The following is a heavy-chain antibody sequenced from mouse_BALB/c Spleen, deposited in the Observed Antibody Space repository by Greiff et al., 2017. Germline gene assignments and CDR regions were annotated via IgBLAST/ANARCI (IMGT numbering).Heavy chain of an antibody. CDR3: ARNKGDGPFYAMDY. V-gene: IGHV2-2*02. D-gene: IGHD2-3*01. J-gene: IGHJ4*01. CDR2: IWSGGST. CDR1: GFSLTSYG. Sequence: VKLMESGPGLVQPSQSLSITCTVSGFSLTSYGVHWVRQSPGKGLEWLGVIWSGGSTAYNAAFISRLSISKDNSKSQVFFKMNSLQANDTAIYYCARNKGDGPFYAMDYWGQGTSVTVSS.